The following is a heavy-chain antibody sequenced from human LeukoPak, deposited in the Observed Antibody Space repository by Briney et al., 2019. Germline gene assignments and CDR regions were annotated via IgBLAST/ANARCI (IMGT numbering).Heavy chain of an antibody. CDR1: GGSISSSSYY. Sequence: PSETLSLTCTVSGGSISSSSYYWGWIRQPPGKGLEWIGSIYYSGSTYYNPSLKSRVTISVDTSKNQSSLKLSSVTAADTAVYYCARQFYPYSGGDYWGQGTLVTVSS. J-gene: IGHJ4*02. V-gene: IGHV4-39*01. CDR3: ARQFYPYSGGDY. CDR2: IYYSGST. D-gene: IGHD2-15*01.